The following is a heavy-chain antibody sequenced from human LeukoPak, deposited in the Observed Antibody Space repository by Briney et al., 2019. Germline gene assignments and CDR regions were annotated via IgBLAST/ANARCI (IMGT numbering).Heavy chain of an antibody. CDR3: AKVVVVITGGYYFDY. J-gene: IGHJ4*02. Sequence: GGSLRLSCAVSGFTVSSNYISWVRQAPGKGLEWVSVLYGGGSTFYADSVKGRFTISRDNSKNTLYLQINSLTAEDTAVYYCAKVVVVITGGYYFDYWGQGTLVTVSS. D-gene: IGHD3-22*01. V-gene: IGHV3-53*01. CDR1: GFTVSSNY. CDR2: LYGGGST.